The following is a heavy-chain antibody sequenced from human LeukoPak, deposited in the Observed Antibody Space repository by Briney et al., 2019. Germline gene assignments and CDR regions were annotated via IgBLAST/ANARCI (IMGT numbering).Heavy chain of an antibody. J-gene: IGHJ4*02. CDR1: GGSISSGGYY. CDR3: AKRPLGYCGGGSCYYFDY. D-gene: IGHD2-15*01. V-gene: IGHV3-23*01. Sequence: LSLTCTVSGGSISSGGYYWSWIRQAPGKGLEWVSAISGSGGSAYYADSVKGRFTISRDNSKNTLYLQMNSLRAEDTAVYYCAKRPLGYCGGGSCYYFDYWGQGTLVTVSS. CDR2: ISGSGGSA.